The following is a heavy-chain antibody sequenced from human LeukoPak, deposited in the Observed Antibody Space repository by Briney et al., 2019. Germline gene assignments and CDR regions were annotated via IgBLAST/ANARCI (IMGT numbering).Heavy chain of an antibody. CDR3: ASLTGTTDYYYYYMDV. Sequence: SETLSLTCAVYGGSFTDYYWSWIRQPPGKGLERIGEINHSGSTNYNPSLKSRVTISVDTSKKQFSLKLSSVTAADTAVYYCASLTGTTDYYYYYMDVWGKGTTVTVSS. CDR1: GGSFTDYY. V-gene: IGHV4-34*01. J-gene: IGHJ6*03. D-gene: IGHD1/OR15-1a*01. CDR2: INHSGST.